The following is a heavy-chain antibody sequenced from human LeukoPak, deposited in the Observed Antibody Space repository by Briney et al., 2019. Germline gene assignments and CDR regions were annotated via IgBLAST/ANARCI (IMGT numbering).Heavy chain of an antibody. CDR2: IYYSGST. CDR1: GGSISSYY. Sequence: SETLSLTCTVSGGSISSYYWSWIRQPPGKGLEWIGYIYYSGSTNYNPSLKSRVTISVDTSKNQFSLQLSSVTAADTAVYYCAREGFWSGSFDYWGQGTLVTVSS. CDR3: AREGFWSGSFDY. D-gene: IGHD3-3*01. J-gene: IGHJ4*02. V-gene: IGHV4-59*01.